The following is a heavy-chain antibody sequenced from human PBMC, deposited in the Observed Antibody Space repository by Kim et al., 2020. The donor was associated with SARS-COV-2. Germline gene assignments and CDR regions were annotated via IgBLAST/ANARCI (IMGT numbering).Heavy chain of an antibody. Sequence: GGSLRLSCAASGFTFDDYAMHWVRQAPGKGLEWVSGISWNSGSIGYADSVKGRFTISRDNAKNSLYLQMNSLRAEDTALYYCAKDITRGWTYFDYWGQGTLVTVSS. CDR3: AKDITRGWTYFDY. D-gene: IGHD3-10*01. CDR1: GFTFDDYA. V-gene: IGHV3-9*01. CDR2: ISWNSGSI. J-gene: IGHJ4*02.